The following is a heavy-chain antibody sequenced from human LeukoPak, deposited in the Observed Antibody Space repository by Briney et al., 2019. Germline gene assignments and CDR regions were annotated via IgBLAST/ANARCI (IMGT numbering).Heavy chain of an antibody. V-gene: IGHV4-4*07. J-gene: IGHJ6*02. CDR3: ARGAASELRFLEWLTYEYYYYGMDV. CDR1: GGSISSYY. Sequence: KPSETLSLTCTVSGGSISSYYWSWIRQPAGKGLEWIGRIYTSGSTNYNPSLKSRVTMSVDTSKNQFSLKLSSVTAADTAVYYCARGAASELRFLEWLTYEYYYYGMDVWGQGTTVTVSS. D-gene: IGHD3-3*01. CDR2: IYTSGST.